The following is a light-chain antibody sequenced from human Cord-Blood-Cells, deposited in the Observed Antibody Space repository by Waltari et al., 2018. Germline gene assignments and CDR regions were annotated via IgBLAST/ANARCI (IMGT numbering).Light chain of an antibody. CDR3: QQYGSSPPWT. CDR2: GAS. V-gene: IGKV3-20*01. Sequence: DIVLTQSPGTLSLSPGERATLSCRASQSVSSCYLAWYQQKPGQAPRLLIYGASSRATGIPDRFSGSGSGTDFTLTISRLEPEDFAVYYCQQYGSSPPWTFGQGTKVEIK. CDR1: QSVSSCY. J-gene: IGKJ1*01.